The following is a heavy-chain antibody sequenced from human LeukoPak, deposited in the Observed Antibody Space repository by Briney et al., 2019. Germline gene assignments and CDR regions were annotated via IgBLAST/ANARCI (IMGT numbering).Heavy chain of an antibody. CDR2: ISVYNDNT. D-gene: IGHD6-13*01. J-gene: IGHJ4*02. V-gene: IGHV1-18*04. Sequence: RASVKVSCKASGYTFTSYGISWVRQAPGQGLEWMGWISVYNDNTYFAQKLQDRVTMTTDTSTNTAYMELRSLRSDDTAVYYCARDQNAGQLVQKYWGQGTLVTVSS. CDR3: ARDQNAGQLVQKY. CDR1: GYTFTSYG.